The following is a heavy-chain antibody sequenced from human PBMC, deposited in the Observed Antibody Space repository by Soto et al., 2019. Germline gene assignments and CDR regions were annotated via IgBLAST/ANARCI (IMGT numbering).Heavy chain of an antibody. Sequence: ASVKVSCKVSGYTLTELSMHWVRQAPGKGLEWMGGFDPEDGETIYAQKFQGRVTMTEDTSTDTAYMELSSLRSEDTAVYYCATDLRSRMPYYDIQPEQGVFDYRSQGTPVIVSS. J-gene: IGHJ4*02. D-gene: IGHD3-9*01. V-gene: IGHV1-24*01. CDR2: FDPEDGET. CDR3: ATDLRSRMPYYDIQPEQGVFDY. CDR1: GYTLTELS.